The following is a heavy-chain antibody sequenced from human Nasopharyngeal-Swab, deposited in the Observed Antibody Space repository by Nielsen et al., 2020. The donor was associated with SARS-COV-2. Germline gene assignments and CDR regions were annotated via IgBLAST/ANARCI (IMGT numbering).Heavy chain of an antibody. V-gene: IGHV3-74*01. Sequence: GESLKLSCAASGFPFRSHLMHLVRQPPGKGLVWVSRIDSDGGAPTYADSVKGRFTISRDNAKNTLYLQMNSLRAEDTAVYYCTRGGRIAPPVPASWGQGTLVTVSS. CDR3: TRGGRIAPPVPAS. J-gene: IGHJ5*02. CDR2: IDSDGGAP. CDR1: GFPFRSHL. D-gene: IGHD2-21*01.